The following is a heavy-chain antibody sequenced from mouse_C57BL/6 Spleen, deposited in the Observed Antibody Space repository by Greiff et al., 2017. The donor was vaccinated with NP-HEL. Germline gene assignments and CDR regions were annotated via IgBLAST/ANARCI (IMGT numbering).Heavy chain of an antibody. J-gene: IGHJ3*01. D-gene: IGHD3-2*02. V-gene: IGHV1-82*01. CDR2: IYPGDGDT. CDR3: ARSAAQATVSAFAY. CDR1: GYAFSSSW. Sequence: VQLQQSGPELVKPGASVKISCKASGYAFSSSWMNWVKQRPGKGLEWIGRIYPGDGDTNYNGKFKGKATLTADKSSSTAYMQLSSLTSEDSAVYFCARSAAQATVSAFAYWGQGTLVTVSA.